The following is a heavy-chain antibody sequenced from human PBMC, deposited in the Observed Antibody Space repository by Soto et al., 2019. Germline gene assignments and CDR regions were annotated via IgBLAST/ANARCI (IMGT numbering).Heavy chain of an antibody. CDR2: IYYSGGT. CDR1: GGSISSGDYY. CDR3: ATSGVLTRRLDY. J-gene: IGHJ4*02. Sequence: PSETLSLACTGSGGSISSGDYYWSWIRQPPGKGLEWIGYIYYSGGTYYNPPLKSRISISVDTSKNQFSLKMNSVTAADTAVYYCATSGVLTRRLDYWGQGTLVTVSS. D-gene: IGHD3-10*01. V-gene: IGHV4-30-4*01.